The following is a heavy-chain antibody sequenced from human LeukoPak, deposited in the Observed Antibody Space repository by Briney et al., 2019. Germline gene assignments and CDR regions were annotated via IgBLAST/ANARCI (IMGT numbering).Heavy chain of an antibody. CDR1: GYSISSGYY. Sequence: PSETLSLTCAVSGYSISSGYYWGWIRQPPGKGLEWIGSIYHSGSTYYNPSLKSRVTISVDTSRNQFSLKLSSVTAADTAVYYCARQEEDVAFDTWGQGTMVTVSS. J-gene: IGHJ3*02. V-gene: IGHV4-38-2*01. CDR2: IYHSGST. CDR3: ARQEEDVAFDT.